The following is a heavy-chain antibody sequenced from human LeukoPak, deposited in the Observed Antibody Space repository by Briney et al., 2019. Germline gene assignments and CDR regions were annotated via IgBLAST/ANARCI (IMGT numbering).Heavy chain of an antibody. CDR1: GYTFTSYG. CDR2: ISAYNGNT. J-gene: IGHJ4*02. V-gene: IGHV1-18*01. D-gene: IGHD3-10*01. Sequence: GESLKISCKGSGYTFTSYGISWVRQAPGQGLEWMGWISAYNGNTNYAQKLQGRVTMTTDTSTSTAYMELRSLRSDDTAVYYCARDRHPYGSGSYSNDYWGQGTLVTVSS. CDR3: ARDRHPYGSGSYSNDY.